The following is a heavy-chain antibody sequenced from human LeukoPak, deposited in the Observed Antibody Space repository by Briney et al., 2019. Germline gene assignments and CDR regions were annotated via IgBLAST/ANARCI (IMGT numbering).Heavy chain of an antibody. D-gene: IGHD4-17*01. Sequence: ASVKVSCKASGYTFTGYYMHWVRQAPAQGLEWMGWINPNSGGTNYAQKFQGRVTMTRDTSISTAYMELSRLRSDDTAVYYCAREGRSTTVSTRMLWYFDLWGRGTLVTVSS. CDR1: GYTFTGYY. V-gene: IGHV1-2*02. CDR2: INPNSGGT. CDR3: AREGRSTTVSTRMLWYFDL. J-gene: IGHJ2*01.